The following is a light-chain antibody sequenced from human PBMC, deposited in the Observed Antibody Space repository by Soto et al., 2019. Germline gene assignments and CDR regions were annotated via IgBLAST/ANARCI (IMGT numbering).Light chain of an antibody. V-gene: IGLV2-14*01. J-gene: IGLJ1*01. CDR2: EVS. CDR3: TTFTSSSTQV. Sequence: QSVLTQPASVSGSPGQSITISCTGTSGDVDAFDYVSWYQQHPGKAPKLMIFEVSDRPSGVSDRFSGSKSGSTASLTISGLQAEDEADYFCTTFTSSSTQVFGTGNKVTVL. CDR1: SGDVDAFDY.